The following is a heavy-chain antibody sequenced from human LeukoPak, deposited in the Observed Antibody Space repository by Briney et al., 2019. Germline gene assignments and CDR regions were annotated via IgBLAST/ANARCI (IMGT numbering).Heavy chain of an antibody. CDR3: AREGRKFPPEPDAFDI. CDR1: GYTFTGYY. D-gene: IGHD1-14*01. J-gene: IGHJ3*02. Sequence: PSVKVSCKASGYTFTGYYMHWVRQAPGQGIEWMGWINPNSGGTNYAQKFQGWVTMTRDTSISTAYMELSRLRSDDTAVYYCAREGRKFPPEPDAFDIWGQGTMVTVSS. CDR2: INPNSGGT. V-gene: IGHV1-2*04.